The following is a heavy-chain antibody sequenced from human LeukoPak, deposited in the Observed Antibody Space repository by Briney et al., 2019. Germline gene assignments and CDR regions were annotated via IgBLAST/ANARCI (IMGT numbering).Heavy chain of an antibody. Sequence: SETLSLTCTVSGGSISSYYWSWIRQPPGKGLEWIGYIYYSGSTNYNPSLKSRVTISVDTSKNQFSLKLSSVTAADTAVYYCARGQFWNDFWSGYYYYFDYWGQGTLVTVSS. CDR2: IYYSGST. CDR1: GGSISSYY. CDR3: ARGQFWNDFWSGYYYYFDY. D-gene: IGHD3-3*01. V-gene: IGHV4-59*01. J-gene: IGHJ4*02.